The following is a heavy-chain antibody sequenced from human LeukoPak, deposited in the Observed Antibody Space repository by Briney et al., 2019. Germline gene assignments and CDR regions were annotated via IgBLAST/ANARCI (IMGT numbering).Heavy chain of an antibody. CDR2: ISSDGSNK. V-gene: IGHV3-30-3*01. J-gene: IGHJ4*02. CDR1: GFTFSSYA. D-gene: IGHD6-19*01. CDR3: ARDLSTITVAGTSWYDY. Sequence: GGSLRLSCAASGFTFSSYAMHWVRQAPGKGLEWVAVISSDGSNKYYTDFVKGRFTISRDDSKNTLYLQMNSLRPEDTAVYYCARDLSTITVAGTSWYDYWGQGTLVTVSA.